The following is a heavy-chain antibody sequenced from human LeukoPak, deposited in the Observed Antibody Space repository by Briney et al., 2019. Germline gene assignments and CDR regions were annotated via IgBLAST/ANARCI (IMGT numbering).Heavy chain of an antibody. V-gene: IGHV3-21*01. Sequence: GGSLRLSCEASGFTFSTYSMTWVRQAPGKGLEVVSFIDTSASYKYYVESMKGRFTISRDNDKKSLYLQINGLRADDTAVYYCARGRSITLLRGVAMSDGFDIWGQGTMVTVSP. D-gene: IGHD3-10*01. CDR2: IDTSASYK. CDR1: GFTFSTYS. J-gene: IGHJ3*02. CDR3: ARGRSITLLRGVAMSDGFDI.